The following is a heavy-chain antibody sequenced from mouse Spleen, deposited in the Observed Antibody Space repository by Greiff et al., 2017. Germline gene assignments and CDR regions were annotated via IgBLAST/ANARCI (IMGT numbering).Heavy chain of an antibody. J-gene: IGHJ3*01. V-gene: IGHV3-1*01. CDR2: ISYSGST. Sequence: VQLQESGPGMVKPSQSLSLTCTVTGYSITSGYDWHWIRHFPGNKLEWMGYISYSGSTNYNPSLKSRISITHDTSKNHFFLKLHSVTTEDTATYYCAREVNYCYGSSSFGYWGQGTLVTVSA. CDR1: GYSITSGYD. D-gene: IGHD1-1*01. CDR3: AREVNYCYGSSSFGY.